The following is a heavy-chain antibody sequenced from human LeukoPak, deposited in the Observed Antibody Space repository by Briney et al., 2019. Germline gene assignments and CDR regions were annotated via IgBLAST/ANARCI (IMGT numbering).Heavy chain of an antibody. CDR2: IYHSGST. CDR1: GYSISSGYY. D-gene: IGHD2-2*01. J-gene: IGHJ6*03. Sequence: SETLSLTCTVSGYSISSGYYWGWIRQPPGKGLEWIGSIYHSGSTYYNPSLKSRVTISVDTSKNQFSLKLSSVTAADTAVYYCARAWVNIVVVPAAEGDYYMDVWGKGTTVTVSS. V-gene: IGHV4-38-2*02. CDR3: ARAWVNIVVVPAAEGDYYMDV.